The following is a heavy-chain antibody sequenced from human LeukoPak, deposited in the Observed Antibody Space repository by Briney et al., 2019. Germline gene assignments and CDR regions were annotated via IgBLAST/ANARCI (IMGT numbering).Heavy chain of an antibody. Sequence: SETLSLTCTVSGGSISSYYWGWIRQPPGKGLEWIGSIYYSGSTYYNPSLKSRVTISVDTSKNQFSLKLSSVTAADTAVYYCATPSSGSGWGRRFDYWGQGTLVTVSS. CDR3: ATPSSGSGWGRRFDY. J-gene: IGHJ4*02. CDR1: GGSISSYY. D-gene: IGHD6-19*01. V-gene: IGHV4-39*01. CDR2: IYYSGST.